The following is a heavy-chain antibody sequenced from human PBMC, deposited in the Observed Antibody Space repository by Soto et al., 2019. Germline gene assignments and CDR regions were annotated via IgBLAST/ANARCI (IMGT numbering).Heavy chain of an antibody. D-gene: IGHD1-1*01. CDR3: AGRKLERGVYFEY. Sequence: SETLSLTCTVSGGSISSYYWSWIRQPPGKGLEWIGYIYYSGSTNYNPSLKSRVTISVDTSKNQFSLKLSSVTAADTAVYYCAGRKLERGVYFEYWGQGTLVPVSS. CDR1: GGSISSYY. CDR2: IYYSGST. J-gene: IGHJ4*02. V-gene: IGHV4-59*08.